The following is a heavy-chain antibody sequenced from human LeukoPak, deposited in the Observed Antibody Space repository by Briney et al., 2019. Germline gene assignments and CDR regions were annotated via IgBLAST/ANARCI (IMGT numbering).Heavy chain of an antibody. J-gene: IGHJ4*02. V-gene: IGHV3-30-3*01. D-gene: IGHD2-2*01. Sequence: PGGSLRLSCAASGFTFNTYTMNWVRQAPGKGLEWVAVISYDGSNKYYADSVKGRFTISRDNSKNTLYLQMNSLRAEDTAVYYCARGPGYCSSTSCSGGIVYWGQGTLVTVSS. CDR2: ISYDGSNK. CDR1: GFTFNTYT. CDR3: ARGPGYCSSTSCSGGIVY.